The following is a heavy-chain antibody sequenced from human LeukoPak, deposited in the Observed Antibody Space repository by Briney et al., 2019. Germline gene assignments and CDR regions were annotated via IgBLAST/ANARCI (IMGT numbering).Heavy chain of an antibody. Sequence: ASVKVSCKASGYTFTGYYIHWVRQAPGQGLAWMGWMNPDSGDINYAQKFQGRVTMTRDTSISTAYMELSRLRSDDTAVYYCARDISPTLRLGGDYFYYGMDVWGQGTTVTVSS. V-gene: IGHV1-2*02. CDR3: ARDISPTLRLGGDYFYYGMDV. D-gene: IGHD3-16*01. J-gene: IGHJ6*02. CDR2: MNPDSGDI. CDR1: GYTFTGYY.